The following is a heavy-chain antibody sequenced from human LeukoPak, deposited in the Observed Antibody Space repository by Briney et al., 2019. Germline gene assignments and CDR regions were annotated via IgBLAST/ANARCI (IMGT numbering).Heavy chain of an antibody. V-gene: IGHV4-34*01. Sequence: SETLSLTCAVYGGSFSGYYWSWIRQPPGKGLEWIGEINHSGSTNYNPSLKSRVTISVDTSKNQFSLKLRSVTAADTAVYYCARGRERDGYPTNFDYWGQGTLVTVSS. D-gene: IGHD5-24*01. CDR1: GGSFSGYY. CDR3: ARGRERDGYPTNFDY. CDR2: INHSGST. J-gene: IGHJ4*02.